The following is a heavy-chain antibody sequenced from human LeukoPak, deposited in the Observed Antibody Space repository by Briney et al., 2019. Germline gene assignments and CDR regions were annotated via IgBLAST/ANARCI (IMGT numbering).Heavy chain of an antibody. CDR2: ISYDGSNK. CDR1: GFTFSSSA. CDR3: ARAITGPLYYYFDY. Sequence: PGRSLRLSCAASGFTFSSSAMHWVREAPGKGLEWVAVISYDGSNKYYADSVKGRLHISRDNSKNTLYLQMTSLRAEDTAVYYCARAITGPLYYYFDYWGQGTLVTVSS. V-gene: IGHV3-30-3*01. D-gene: IGHD1-20*01. J-gene: IGHJ4*02.